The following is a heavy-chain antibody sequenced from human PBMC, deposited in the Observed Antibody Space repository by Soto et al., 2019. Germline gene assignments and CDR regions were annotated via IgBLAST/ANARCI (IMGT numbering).Heavy chain of an antibody. J-gene: IGHJ4*02. V-gene: IGHV1-69*06. Sequence: QVQLVQSGAEVKKPGSSVKVSCKASGGTFSSYAISWVRQAPGQGLEWMGGIIPIFGTANYAQKFQGRVTITADKSTSTAYMELSSLRSDDTAVYYCARYPWADYGGNLGGDYFDYLGQGTLVTVSS. CDR1: GGTFSSYA. CDR3: ARYPWADYGGNLGGDYFDY. CDR2: IIPIFGTA. D-gene: IGHD4-17*01.